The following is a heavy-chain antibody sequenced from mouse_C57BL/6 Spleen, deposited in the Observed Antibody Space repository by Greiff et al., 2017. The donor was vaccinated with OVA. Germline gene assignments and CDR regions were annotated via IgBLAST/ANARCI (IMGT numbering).Heavy chain of an antibody. D-gene: IGHD2-5*01. Sequence: VQLQQPVAELVRPGASVKLSCTASGFNIKNTYMHWVKQRPEQGLEWIGRIDPANGNTKYAPKFQGKATITADTSSNTAYLQLSSLTSEDTAIYYCASSYYSNSNAMDYWGQGTSVTVSS. J-gene: IGHJ4*01. CDR1: GFNIKNTY. V-gene: IGHV14-3*01. CDR3: ASSYYSNSNAMDY. CDR2: IDPANGNT.